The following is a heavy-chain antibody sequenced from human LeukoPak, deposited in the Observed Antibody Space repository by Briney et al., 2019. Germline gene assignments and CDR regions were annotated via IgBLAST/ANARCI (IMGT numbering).Heavy chain of an antibody. Sequence: GGSLRLSCATSGFTFSSYWMSWVRQAPGKGLEWVANIKQDGSEKYYVDSVKGRFTISRDNAKNSLYLQMNSLRAEDTAVYYCARINCSGGSCYSFPYYFDYWGQGTLVTVSS. V-gene: IGHV3-7*01. D-gene: IGHD2-15*01. CDR3: ARINCSGGSCYSFPYYFDY. CDR2: IKQDGSEK. CDR1: GFTFSSYW. J-gene: IGHJ4*02.